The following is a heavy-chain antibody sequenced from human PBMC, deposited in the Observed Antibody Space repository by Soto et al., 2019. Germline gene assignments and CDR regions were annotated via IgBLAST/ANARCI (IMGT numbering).Heavy chain of an antibody. Sequence: ASVKVSCKASGYTFTSYYMHWVRQAPGQGLEWMGIIKPSGGSTSYAQKFQGRVTMTRDKYTSTVYMELSSLRSEDTAVYYCARGGSSDYYDSSGYYLDALDIWR. D-gene: IGHD3-22*01. CDR2: IKPSGGST. CDR3: ARGGSSDYYDSSGYYLDALDI. V-gene: IGHV1-46*01. J-gene: IGHJ3*02. CDR1: GYTFTSYY.